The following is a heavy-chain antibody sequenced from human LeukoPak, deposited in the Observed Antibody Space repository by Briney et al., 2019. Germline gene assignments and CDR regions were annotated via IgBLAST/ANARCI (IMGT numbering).Heavy chain of an antibody. CDR3: ARVVYDSSGYYLGY. Sequence: ASVKVSCKASGYTFTDYFIHWVRQAPGQGLEWMGWINPKSGDTKYLQKFQGRVTVTRDTSITTAYMELSRLTSDDTAIYYCARVVYDSSGYYLGYWGQGTLVTVSS. D-gene: IGHD3-22*01. CDR1: GYTFTDYF. V-gene: IGHV1-2*02. CDR2: INPKSGDT. J-gene: IGHJ4*02.